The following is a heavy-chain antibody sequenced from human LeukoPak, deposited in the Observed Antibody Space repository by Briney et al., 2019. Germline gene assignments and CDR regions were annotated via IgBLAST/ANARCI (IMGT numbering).Heavy chain of an antibody. D-gene: IGHD3-9*01. Sequence: SVKVSCKASGGTFTIYAISWVPQAPGQGLEWMGGIIPIFGAANYAQKFQGRVTITADESTSTDYMELSSLRSEDTAVYYCARGGESYDILTGHTPWGQGTLVTVSS. J-gene: IGHJ5*02. CDR3: ARGGESYDILTGHTP. CDR2: IIPIFGAA. CDR1: GGTFTIYA. V-gene: IGHV1-69*01.